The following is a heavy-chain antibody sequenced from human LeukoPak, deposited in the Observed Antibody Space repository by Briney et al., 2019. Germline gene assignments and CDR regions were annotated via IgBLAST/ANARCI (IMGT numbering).Heavy chain of an antibody. CDR1: GYTFTGYY. CDR2: INPNSGGT. J-gene: IGHJ3*02. Sequence: ASVKVSCTASGYTFTGYYMHWVRQAPGQGLEWMGWINPNSGGTNYAQKFQGRVTMTRDTSISTAYMELSRLRSDDTAVYYCARPYSSGWYEAFDIWGQGTMVTVSS. V-gene: IGHV1-2*02. CDR3: ARPYSSGWYEAFDI. D-gene: IGHD6-19*01.